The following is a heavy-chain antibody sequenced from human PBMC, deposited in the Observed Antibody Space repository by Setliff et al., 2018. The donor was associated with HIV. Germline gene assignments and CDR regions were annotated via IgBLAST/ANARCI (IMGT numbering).Heavy chain of an antibody. V-gene: IGHV3-30*02. CDR3: AKEMRDSYYYDSSGSLIPDYFDY. Sequence: GGSLRLSCAASGFTFNYHAMTWVRQAPGKGLEWVAIICDDGSNKYYADSVKGRFTISRDNSKNTLYLQMNSLRAEDTAVYYCAKEMRDSYYYDSSGSLIPDYFDYWGRGTLVTVSS. CDR1: GFTFNYHA. J-gene: IGHJ4*02. CDR2: ICDDGSNK. D-gene: IGHD3-22*01.